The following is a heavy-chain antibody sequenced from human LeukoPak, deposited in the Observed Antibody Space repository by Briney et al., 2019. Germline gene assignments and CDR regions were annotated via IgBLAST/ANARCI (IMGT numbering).Heavy chain of an antibody. CDR2: ISTYSGGT. V-gene: IGHV1-18*01. CDR1: GYTFTSYG. J-gene: IGHJ5*02. CDR3: AREWWGYDVLTGDNWFDP. Sequence: ASVKVSCKASGYTFTSYGINWVRQAPGQGLEWMGWISTYSGGTNYAQKFQGRVIMTTDTSTSTAYIELRSLRSDDTAAYYCAREWWGYDVLTGDNWFDPWGQGTLVTVSS. D-gene: IGHD3-9*01.